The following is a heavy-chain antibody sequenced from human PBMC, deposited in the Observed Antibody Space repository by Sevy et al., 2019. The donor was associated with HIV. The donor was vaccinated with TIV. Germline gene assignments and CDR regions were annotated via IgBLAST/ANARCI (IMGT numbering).Heavy chain of an antibody. Sequence: SGPTLVKPTQTLTLTCTFSGFSLTTTGVSVGWIRQPPGKALEWLALICWDDDKRYSPSLKSRLTITKDTTKNVVVLTRTNVDPVDTATYYCAHSHNCVGTTCYRDNWFDPWGQGTLVTVSS. V-gene: IGHV2-5*02. D-gene: IGHD2-2*01. CDR3: AHSHNCVGTTCYRDNWFDP. J-gene: IGHJ5*02. CDR2: ICWDDDK. CDR1: GFSLTTTGVS.